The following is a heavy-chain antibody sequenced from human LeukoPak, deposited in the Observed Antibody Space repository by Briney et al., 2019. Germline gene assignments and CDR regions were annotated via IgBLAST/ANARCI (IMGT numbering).Heavy chain of an antibody. D-gene: IGHD3-10*01. V-gene: IGHV3-48*01. CDR3: ARDGVLLWFGELLYPLDY. CDR1: GFTFSSYS. CDR2: ISSSSSTI. J-gene: IGHJ4*02. Sequence: GGSLRLSCAASGFTFSSYSMNWVRQAPGKGLEWVSYISSSSSTIYYADSVKGRFTISRDNAKNSLYLQMNSLRAEDTAVYYCARDGVLLWFGELLYPLDYWGQGTLVTVSS.